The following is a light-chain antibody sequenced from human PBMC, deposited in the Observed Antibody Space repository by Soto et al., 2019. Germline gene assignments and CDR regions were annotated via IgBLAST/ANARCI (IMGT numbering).Light chain of an antibody. CDR3: SSYAGSNNVI. CDR1: SSDVGGYNY. V-gene: IGLV2-8*01. Sequence: QSALTQPPSASGSPGQSVTISCTGTSSDVGGYNYVSWYQQHPGKAPKLMIYEVSERPSGVPDSVSGYKSGNTASLTVSGLQAEDEADYYCSSYAGSNNVIFGGGTKVTVL. CDR2: EVS. J-gene: IGLJ2*01.